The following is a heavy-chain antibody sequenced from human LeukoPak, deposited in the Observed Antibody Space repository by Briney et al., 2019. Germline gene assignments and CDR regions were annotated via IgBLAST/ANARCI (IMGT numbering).Heavy chain of an antibody. CDR1: DGSFSGYY. D-gene: IGHD2-2*01. J-gene: IGHJ5*02. CDR3: ARGRRGVVVPAARKNWFDP. CDR2: INHSGST. V-gene: IGHV4-34*01. Sequence: SETLSLTCAVYDGSFSGYYWSWIRQPPGKGLEWIGEINHSGSTNYNPSLKSRVTISVDTSKNQFSLKLSSVTAADTAVYYCARGRRGVVVPAARKNWFDPWGQGTLVTVSS.